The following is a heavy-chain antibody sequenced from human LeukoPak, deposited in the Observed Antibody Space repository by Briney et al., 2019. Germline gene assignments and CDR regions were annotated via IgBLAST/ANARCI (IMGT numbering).Heavy chain of an antibody. Sequence: GASVKVSCKASGYTFTGYYMHWVRQAPGQGLEWMGWINPNSGGTNYAQKFQGRVTMTRDTSISTAYMELSRLRSDDTAVYYCARDGGTAMVTNPYYYMDVWGKGTTVTISS. J-gene: IGHJ6*03. CDR3: ARDGGTAMVTNPYYYMDV. D-gene: IGHD5-18*01. CDR2: INPNSGGT. V-gene: IGHV1-2*02. CDR1: GYTFTGYY.